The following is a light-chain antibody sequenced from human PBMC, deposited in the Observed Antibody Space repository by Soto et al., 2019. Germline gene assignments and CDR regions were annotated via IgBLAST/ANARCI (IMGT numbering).Light chain of an antibody. V-gene: IGKV1-39*01. CDR3: QQRSNWIFA. Sequence: DIPMTQSPSSLSASVGDRVTITCRASQSISSYLNWYQQKPGKAPKLLIYAASSLQSGVPSRFSGSGSGTDFTLTISSLQPEDFAVYYCQQRSNWIFAFGPGTKVDL. J-gene: IGKJ3*01. CDR1: QSISSY. CDR2: AAS.